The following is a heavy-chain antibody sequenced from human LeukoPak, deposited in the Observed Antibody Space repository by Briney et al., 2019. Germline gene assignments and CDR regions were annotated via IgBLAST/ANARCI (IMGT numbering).Heavy chain of an antibody. CDR3: ARVVVRGVMSY. V-gene: IGHV4-30-4*08. J-gene: IGHJ4*02. CDR2: IYYSGST. D-gene: IGHD3-10*01. Sequence: PSQTLSLTXTVSGGSIGSGDYYWSWISQPPGKGLEWIGYIYYSGSTYYNPSLKSRVTISVDTSKNQFSLKLSSVTAADTAVYYCARVVVRGVMSYWGQGTLVTVSS. CDR1: GGSIGSGDYY.